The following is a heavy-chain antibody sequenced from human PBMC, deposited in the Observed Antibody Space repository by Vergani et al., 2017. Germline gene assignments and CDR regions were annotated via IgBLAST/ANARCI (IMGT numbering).Heavy chain of an antibody. J-gene: IGHJ4*02. Sequence: EVQLVESGGGLVQPGGSLRLSCAASGFTFSSYDRNWVGQATGKGLKWVSAIGTAGDTYYPGSVKGRFTISRENAKNSLYLQMNSLRAGDTAVYYCARMYSSSSFFDYWGQGTLVTVSS. D-gene: IGHD6-6*01. CDR2: IGTAGDT. CDR1: GFTFSSYD. V-gene: IGHV3-13*01. CDR3: ARMYSSSSFFDY.